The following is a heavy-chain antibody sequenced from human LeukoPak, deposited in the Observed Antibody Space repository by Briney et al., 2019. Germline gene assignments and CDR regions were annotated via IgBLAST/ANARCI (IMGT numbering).Heavy chain of an antibody. CDR1: TYSISSGYY. V-gene: IGHV4-38-2*02. D-gene: IGHD5-12*01. J-gene: IGHJ5*02. CDR2: IYHNGNT. CDR3: ARVGVDSGYDLGWFDP. Sequence: SETLSLTCTVSTYSISSGYYWGWIRQPPGKGLEWIGNIYHNGNTYYNPSLKSRVTISVDTSKKQFSLKLRTATAADTAVYYCARVGVDSGYDLGWFDPWGQGTLVTVSS.